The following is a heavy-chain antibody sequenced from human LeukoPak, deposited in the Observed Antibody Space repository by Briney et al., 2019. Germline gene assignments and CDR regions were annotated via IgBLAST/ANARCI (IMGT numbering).Heavy chain of an antibody. Sequence: ASVKVSCKASGYTFTGYYMHWVRQAPGQGLEWMGWINPNSGGTNYAQKFQGRVTMTRDTSISTACMELSRLRSDDTAVYYCARDPDSYDYVWGSYRPHAFDIWGQGTMVTVPS. CDR1: GYTFTGYY. J-gene: IGHJ3*02. D-gene: IGHD3-16*02. CDR3: ARDPDSYDYVWGSYRPHAFDI. CDR2: INPNSGGT. V-gene: IGHV1-2*02.